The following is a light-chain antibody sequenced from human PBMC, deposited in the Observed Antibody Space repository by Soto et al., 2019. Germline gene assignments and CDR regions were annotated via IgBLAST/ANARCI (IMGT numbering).Light chain of an antibody. CDR3: QQCASSPRT. V-gene: IGKV3-20*01. Sequence: DIVLTQSPGTLSLSPGERATLSCRASQSVGNNYLAWYQQKPGQAPRLLIYDASSRATGLPDRFSGNGSGTDFTLTIVRLEPEDFAVYYCQQCASSPRTFGQGTKVEIK. J-gene: IGKJ1*01. CDR1: QSVGNNY. CDR2: DAS.